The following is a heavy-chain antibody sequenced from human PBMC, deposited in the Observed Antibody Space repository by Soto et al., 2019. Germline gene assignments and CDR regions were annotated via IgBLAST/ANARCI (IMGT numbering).Heavy chain of an antibody. CDR1: GYTFTGYY. D-gene: IGHD2-15*01. V-gene: IGHV1-2*04. CDR3: ARDRWHCSGGSCEYNWFDP. Sequence: EASVKVSCKASGYTFTGYYMHWVRQAPGQGLEWMGWINPNSGGTNYAQKFQGWVTMTRDTSISTAYMELSRLRSDDTAVYYCARDRWHCSGGSCEYNWFDPWGQGTLVTVSS. J-gene: IGHJ5*02. CDR2: INPNSGGT.